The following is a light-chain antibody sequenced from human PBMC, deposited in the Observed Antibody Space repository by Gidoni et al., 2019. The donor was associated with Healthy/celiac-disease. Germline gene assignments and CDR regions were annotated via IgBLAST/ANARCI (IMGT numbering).Light chain of an antibody. CDR2: EVS. CDR3: SSYAGSNKV. Sequence: QSALTQPPSASGSPGQSVTISCTGTSSDVGGYNYVSWYPQHPGKAPKLMIYEVSKRPSGVPDRFSGSKSGNTASLTVSGLQAEDEADYYCSSYAGSNKVFGGGNKLTVL. J-gene: IGLJ2*01. CDR1: SSDVGGYNY. V-gene: IGLV2-8*01.